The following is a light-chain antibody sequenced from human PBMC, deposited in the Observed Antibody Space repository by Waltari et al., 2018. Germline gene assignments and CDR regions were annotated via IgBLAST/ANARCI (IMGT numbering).Light chain of an antibody. CDR3: RQYDNRPRT. Sequence: DIQMTHPPYPLSASVGDRGTITCQASQDISNYLNWYQQKPWKAHTLLIFDAANLETGVPSRFSGSGSGTDFTFTYSSLQPEDIATYYCRQYDNRPRTLGGGTKVEIK. CDR2: DAA. CDR1: QDISNY. J-gene: IGKJ4*01. V-gene: IGKV1-33*01.